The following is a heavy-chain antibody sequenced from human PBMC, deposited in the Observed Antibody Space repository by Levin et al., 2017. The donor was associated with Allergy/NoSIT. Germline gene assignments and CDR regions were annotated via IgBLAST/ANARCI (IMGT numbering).Heavy chain of an antibody. J-gene: IGHJ3*02. D-gene: IGHD5/OR15-5a*01. CDR2: IWYDGSNK. CDR3: ARDRGPGGLRYAFDI. V-gene: IGHV3-33*01. Sequence: SCAASGFTFSSYGMHWVRQAPGKGLEWVAVIWYDGSNKYYADSVKGRFTISRDNSKNTLYLQMNSLRAEDTAVYYCARDRGPGGLRYAFDIWGQGTMVTVSS. CDR1: GFTFSSYG.